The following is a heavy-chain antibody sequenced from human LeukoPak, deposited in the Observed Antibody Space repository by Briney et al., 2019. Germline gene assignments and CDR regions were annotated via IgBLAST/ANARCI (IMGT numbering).Heavy chain of an antibody. J-gene: IGHJ3*02. CDR1: GGSISIGGYY. CDR3: ARQGDMVRGKRADAFDI. V-gene: IGHV4-31*03. Sequence: PSETLSLTCTVSGGSISIGGYYWSWIRQHPGKGLEWIGYISYSGSTYYNPSLKSRVTISVDKSKNQFSLKLSSVAAADTAVYYCARQGDMVRGKRADAFDIWGQGTMVTVSS. D-gene: IGHD3-10*01. CDR2: ISYSGST.